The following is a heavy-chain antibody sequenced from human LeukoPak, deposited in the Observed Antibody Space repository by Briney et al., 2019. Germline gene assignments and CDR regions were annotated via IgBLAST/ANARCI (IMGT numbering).Heavy chain of an antibody. V-gene: IGHV4-39*07. CDR2: IYYSGST. D-gene: IGHD1-26*01. J-gene: IGHJ5*02. CDR3: ARDLGGVAENWFDP. Sequence: PSETLSLTCTVSGGSISSSSYYWGWIRQPPGKGLEWIGSIYYSGSTYYNPSLKSRVTISVDTSKNQFSLKLSSVTAADTAVYYCARDLGGVAENWFDPWGQGTLVTVSS. CDR1: GGSISSSSYY.